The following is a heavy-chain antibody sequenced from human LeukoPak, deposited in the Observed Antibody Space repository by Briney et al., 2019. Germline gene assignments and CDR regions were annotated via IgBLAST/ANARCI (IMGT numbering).Heavy chain of an antibody. CDR3: ARDADIEVGYSSSSSSDY. D-gene: IGHD6-6*01. Sequence: ASVKVSCKASGYTFTSYGISWVRQAPGQGLEWMGWISASNGNTNYAQKLQGRVTMTTDTSTSTAYMELRSLRSDDTAVYYCARDADIEVGYSSSSSSDYWGQGTLVTVSS. CDR2: ISASNGNT. J-gene: IGHJ4*02. V-gene: IGHV1-18*01. CDR1: GYTFTSYG.